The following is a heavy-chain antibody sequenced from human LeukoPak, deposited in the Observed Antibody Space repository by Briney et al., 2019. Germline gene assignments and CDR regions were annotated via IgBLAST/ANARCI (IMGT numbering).Heavy chain of an antibody. D-gene: IGHD5-12*01. CDR1: GGSISSGDYS. Sequence: PSQTLSLTCAVSGGSISSGDYSWSWIRQPPGKGLEWIGYIYHSGSTYYNPSLKSRVTISVDRSKNQFSLKLSSVTAADTAVYYCARDPPTKAITYWGQGTLVTVSS. CDR3: ARDPPTKAITY. J-gene: IGHJ4*02. CDR2: IYHSGST. V-gene: IGHV4-30-2*01.